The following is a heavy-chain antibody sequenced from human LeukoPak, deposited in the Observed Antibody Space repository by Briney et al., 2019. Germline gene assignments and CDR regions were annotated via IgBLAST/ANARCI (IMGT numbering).Heavy chain of an antibody. V-gene: IGHV1-24*01. D-gene: IGHD3-3*01. CDR2: FDVAETDT. CDR1: GYTLSELS. CDR3: SSSGVEEWQGLHF. Sequence: ASVKVSCKVSGYTLSELSMHWVRQSPGKGLEWMGGFDVAETDTIYAQKFQGRVTMTEDTSTDTAYMELNSLRSEDTAVYYCSSSGVEEWQGLHFWGQGTLVTVSS. J-gene: IGHJ4*02.